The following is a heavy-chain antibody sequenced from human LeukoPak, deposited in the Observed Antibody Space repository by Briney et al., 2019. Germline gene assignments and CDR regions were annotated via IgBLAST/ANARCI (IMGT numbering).Heavy chain of an antibody. Sequence: SETLSLTCTVSGGSISSYYWSWIRQPPGEGPEWIGYIYYSGSTNYNPSLKSRVTISVDTSKNQFSLKLSSVTAADTAVYYCARGFGEAGRFDPWGQGTLVTVSS. D-gene: IGHD3-10*01. V-gene: IGHV4-59*01. J-gene: IGHJ5*02. CDR3: ARGFGEAGRFDP. CDR2: IYYSGST. CDR1: GGSISSYY.